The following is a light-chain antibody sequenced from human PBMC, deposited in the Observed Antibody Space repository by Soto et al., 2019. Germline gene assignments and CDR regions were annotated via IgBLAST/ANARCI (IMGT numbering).Light chain of an antibody. CDR3: LQDYNNPRT. V-gene: IGKV1-6*01. Sequence: AIQMTQSPTSLSASVGDRVTITCRASQDIRNDLGWYQQKPGKAPQLLIYAASTLQSGVPSRFSGSGSGTDFTLNISSLQPEDFATYYCLQDYNNPRTFGQGTKVEIK. J-gene: IGKJ1*01. CDR2: AAS. CDR1: QDIRND.